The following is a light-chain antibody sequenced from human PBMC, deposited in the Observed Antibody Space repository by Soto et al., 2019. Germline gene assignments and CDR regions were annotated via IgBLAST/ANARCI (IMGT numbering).Light chain of an antibody. Sequence: QGLRTQPPWVSAAPGQKVTISCSGSISNIGGNSVSWYQQLPGTAPKLLIYDDNKRPSGIPDRFSGSKSGTSATLGITGFQTGDEADYYCGSWDSSLSAYVFGTGTKVTVL. CDR3: GSWDSSLSAYV. CDR2: DDN. V-gene: IGLV1-51*01. J-gene: IGLJ1*01. CDR1: ISNIGGNS.